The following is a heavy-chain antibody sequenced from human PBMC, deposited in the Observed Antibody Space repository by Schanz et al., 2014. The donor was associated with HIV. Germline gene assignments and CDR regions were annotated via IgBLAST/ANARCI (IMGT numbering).Heavy chain of an antibody. CDR1: GFTFSSFG. J-gene: IGHJ4*02. V-gene: IGHV3-30*18. CDR2: ISYDGINK. CDR3: AKPEYDSSGNSQTHFDY. D-gene: IGHD3-22*01. Sequence: QVQLVESGGGVVQPGRSLRLSCAASGFTFSSFGMHWVRQAPGKGLEWVAVISYDGINKYYEDSVKGRLTISRDNSKNTLSLQMTALRTEDTAIYYCAKPEYDSSGNSQTHFDYWGQGTLVSVSS.